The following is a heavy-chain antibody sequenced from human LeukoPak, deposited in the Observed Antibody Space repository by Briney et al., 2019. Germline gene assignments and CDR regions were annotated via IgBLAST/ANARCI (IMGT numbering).Heavy chain of an antibody. Sequence: PSESLFLTCSVSGGSISSYYGSWIRQPPGKVLERIGYIYCSGNTNYNPSLQGRVTISVDTSKNQFYLKLSSVTAADTAVYYCARGGKHYSDSSGYSYWGQGTLVTASS. CDR1: GGSISSYY. D-gene: IGHD3-22*01. J-gene: IGHJ4*02. CDR3: ARGGKHYSDSSGYSY. CDR2: IYCSGNT. V-gene: IGHV4-59*13.